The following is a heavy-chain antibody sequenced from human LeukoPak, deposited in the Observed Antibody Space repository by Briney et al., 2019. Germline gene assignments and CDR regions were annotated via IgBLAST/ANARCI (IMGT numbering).Heavy chain of an antibody. V-gene: IGHV3-7*01. CDR1: GFTFSSYW. CDR2: IKQDGSEK. Sequence: GGSLRLSCAASGFTFSSYWMSWVRQAPGKGLEWVANIKQDGSEKYYVDSVKGRFTISRDNAKNSLYLQMNSLRAEDTAVYYCARPRTTVTTTGYYFDYWGQGTLVTVSS. J-gene: IGHJ4*02. CDR3: ARPRTTVTTTGYYFDY. D-gene: IGHD4-11*01.